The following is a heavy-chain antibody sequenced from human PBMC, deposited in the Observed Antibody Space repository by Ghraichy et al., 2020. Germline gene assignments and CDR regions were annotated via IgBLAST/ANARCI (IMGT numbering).Heavy chain of an antibody. D-gene: IGHD4-17*01. CDR2: IESDGSST. CDR3: ARGNDYGDYR. V-gene: IGHV3-74*03. Sequence: GGSLRLSCATSGFTFSTFWMHWVRHAPGKGLVWVSRIESDGSSTTYADSVKGRFTISRDNAKNTLYLQMNSLKVEDTAVYFCARGNDYGDYRWGQGTLVTVSS. CDR1: GFTFSTFW. J-gene: IGHJ5*02.